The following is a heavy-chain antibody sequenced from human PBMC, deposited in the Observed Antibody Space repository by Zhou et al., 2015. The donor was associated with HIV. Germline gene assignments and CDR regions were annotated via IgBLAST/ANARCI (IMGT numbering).Heavy chain of an antibody. V-gene: IGHV1-69*01. D-gene: IGHD1-20*01. CDR1: GGTFSGSE. CDR2: ITPTFDIV. CDR3: ARDGDGGRQYYDITGYPRGSDWFDP. J-gene: IGHJ5*02. Sequence: QVQLVQSGTEVKKPGSSVKVSCKTSGGTFSGSEMSWVRQAPGQGLEWMGGITPTFDIVSYAQKFRDRLTITADEPTSTAYMELKNLRSEDAAIYYCARDGDGGRQYYDITGYPRGSDWFDPWGQGTLVTVSS.